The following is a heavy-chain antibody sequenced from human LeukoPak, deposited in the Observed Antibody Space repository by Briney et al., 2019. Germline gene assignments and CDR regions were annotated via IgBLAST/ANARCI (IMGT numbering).Heavy chain of an antibody. Sequence: GGSLRLSWVGSGFRFGNSAMSWVRQIPGKGLEWVSSITSTSGSIKYVDSVKGRFTISRDNSKNTLFLQMDSLRAEDTAIYYCASYSSGWFKPLDSWGQGTLVTVSS. V-gene: IGHV3-23*01. CDR2: ITSTSGSI. J-gene: IGHJ4*02. D-gene: IGHD6-19*01. CDR1: GFRFGNSA. CDR3: ASYSSGWFKPLDS.